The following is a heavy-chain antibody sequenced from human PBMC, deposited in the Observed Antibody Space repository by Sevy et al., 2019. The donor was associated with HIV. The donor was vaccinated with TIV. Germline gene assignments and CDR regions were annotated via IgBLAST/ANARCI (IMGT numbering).Heavy chain of an antibody. V-gene: IGHV3-7*01. CDR3: ARDTGGIGMDV. J-gene: IGHJ6*02. D-gene: IGHD6-13*01. CDR1: GFTFTRHW. Sequence: GGSLRLSCAASGFTFTRHWMSWVRQAPGKGLEWVANIKPEGGEKDYVESVKGGFTISRDNAKNPLSLQVNSLRAEDTAVYYCARDTGGIGMDVWGQGTTVTVSS. CDR2: IKPEGGEK.